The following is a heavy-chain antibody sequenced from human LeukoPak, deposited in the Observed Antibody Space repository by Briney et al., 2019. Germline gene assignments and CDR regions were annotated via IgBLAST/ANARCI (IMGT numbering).Heavy chain of an antibody. V-gene: IGHV4-39*01. J-gene: IGHJ4*02. CDR2: IFYTGST. CDR1: GGSINTYNYY. CDR3: ASQTKYSSGWLPSFDC. D-gene: IGHD6-19*01. Sequence: PSETLSLTCTVSGGSINTYNYYWGWIRQPPGKGLEWIGTIFYTGSTYYSPSLKSRVTVSVDTSKNQFSLKLTSVTAADTAIYYCASQTKYSSGWLPSFDCWGQGTLVTVSS.